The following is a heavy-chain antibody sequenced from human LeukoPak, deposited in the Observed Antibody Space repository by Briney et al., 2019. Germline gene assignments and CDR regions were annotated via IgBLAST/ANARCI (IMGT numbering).Heavy chain of an antibody. Sequence: GGSLRLSCAASGFTFSSYGMHWVRQAPGKGLEWVAVIWYDGSNKYYADSVKGRFTIPRDNSKNTLYLQMNSLRAEDTAVYYCARAGKSGDAFDIWGQGTMVTVSS. CDR2: IWYDGSNK. CDR3: ARAGKSGDAFDI. J-gene: IGHJ3*02. CDR1: GFTFSSYG. D-gene: IGHD3-10*01. V-gene: IGHV3-33*01.